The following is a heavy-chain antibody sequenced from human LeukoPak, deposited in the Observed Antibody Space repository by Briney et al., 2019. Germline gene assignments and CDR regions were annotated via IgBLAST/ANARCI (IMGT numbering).Heavy chain of an antibody. CDR2: INSSSSYI. CDR1: GFTFSSYS. CDR3: ASPASRDGYNLGY. D-gene: IGHD5-24*01. Sequence: PGGSLRLSCAASGFTFSSYSMNWVRQAPGKGLEWVSSINSSSSYIYYAASVKGRFTISRDNAKNSLYLQMNGLRAEDTAVYYCASPASRDGYNLGYWGQGTLVTVSS. J-gene: IGHJ4*02. V-gene: IGHV3-21*01.